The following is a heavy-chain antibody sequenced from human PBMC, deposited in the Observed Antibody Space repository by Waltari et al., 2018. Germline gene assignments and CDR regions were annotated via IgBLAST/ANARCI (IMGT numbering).Heavy chain of an antibody. Sequence: VQLVESGGGVVQSGRAPRLSSVASGFTFDSHGMHWVRQAPGKALEWVALIWFDGSAKYYADSVKGRFTVSRDNSKNTFYLQLNSLRAEDTAVYYCARDMHSSSSALGWLDPWGQGTLVTVSS. CDR2: IWFDGSAK. CDR1: GFTFDSHG. CDR3: ARDMHSSSSALGWLDP. V-gene: IGHV3-33*01. J-gene: IGHJ5*02. D-gene: IGHD6-6*01.